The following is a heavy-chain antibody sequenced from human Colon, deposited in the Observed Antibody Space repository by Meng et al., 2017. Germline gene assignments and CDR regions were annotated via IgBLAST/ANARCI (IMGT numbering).Heavy chain of an antibody. J-gene: IGHJ5*02. Sequence: QLQLQESGSGLVKPSQTLSLTCAVSGCSISSGGYSWSWIRQPPGKGLEWIGDIYHTGSTDYNTYRKSRVTISVDRSKNQYSMKLRAVTAADTAVYFCARGGGGITIFDPWGQGTLVTVSS. CDR2: IYHTGST. D-gene: IGHD3-3*01. V-gene: IGHV4-30-2*01. CDR1: GCSISSGGYS. CDR3: ARGGGGITIFDP.